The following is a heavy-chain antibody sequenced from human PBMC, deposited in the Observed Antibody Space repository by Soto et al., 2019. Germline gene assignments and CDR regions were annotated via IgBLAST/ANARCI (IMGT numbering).Heavy chain of an antibody. J-gene: IGHJ6*02. CDR1: GGTFSSYA. Sequence: SVKVSCNASGGTFSSYAISWVRQAPGQGLEWMGGIIPIFGTANYAQKFPGRVTITADKSTSTAYMELSSLRSEDTAVYYCAINCGGDCYSTGDYYYGMDVWGQGTTVTVSS. V-gene: IGHV1-69*06. CDR2: IIPIFGTA. D-gene: IGHD2-21*02. CDR3: AINCGGDCYSTGDYYYGMDV.